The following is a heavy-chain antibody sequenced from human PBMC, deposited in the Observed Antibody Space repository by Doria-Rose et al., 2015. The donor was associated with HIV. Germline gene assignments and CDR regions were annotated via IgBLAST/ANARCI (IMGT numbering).Heavy chain of an antibody. V-gene: IGHV4-34*01. Sequence: QVPLQESGAGLLKPSETPSLTCVVYGGSFRGYYWNWIRQPPGKGLEWIGEINHSGSPNYNPSLKSRVTMSVDTSRKQFSLKLNSVTAADTAVYYCARAGPEYYFDSWGQGTRGTGS. CDR3: ARAGPEYYFDS. CDR2: INHSGSP. CDR1: GGSFRGYY. J-gene: IGHJ4*02.